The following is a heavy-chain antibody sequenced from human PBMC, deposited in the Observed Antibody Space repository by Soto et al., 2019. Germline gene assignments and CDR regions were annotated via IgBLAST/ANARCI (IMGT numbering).Heavy chain of an antibody. CDR1: GFTFRDYA. D-gene: IGHD6-19*01. CDR3: GKERRGSGWYVCNF. CDR2: ISGNGNSA. Sequence: GGSLRLSCAASGFTFRDYAMNWVRQAPGKGLEWVADISGNGNSARHADSVKGRFTTSRDNSQNTLYLHMNSLRVDDTAIYYCGKERRGSGWYVCNFWGQGTLVTVSS. J-gene: IGHJ4*02. V-gene: IGHV3-23*01.